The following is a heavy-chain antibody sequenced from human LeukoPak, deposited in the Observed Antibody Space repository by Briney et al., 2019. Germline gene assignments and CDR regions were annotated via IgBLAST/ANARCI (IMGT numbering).Heavy chain of an antibody. CDR2: IYYSGST. Sequence: PSDTLSLTCTVSSGSISNYYWCWIRQPPGKGLEWIGYIYYSGSTNSNPSLKSRVTISLDTSKNQFSLKLSSVTAADTAVYYCARAGQFISARPITFDYWGQRTLVTVSS. V-gene: IGHV4-59*01. J-gene: IGHJ4*02. CDR1: SGSISNYY. CDR3: ARAGQFISARPITFDY. D-gene: IGHD6-6*01.